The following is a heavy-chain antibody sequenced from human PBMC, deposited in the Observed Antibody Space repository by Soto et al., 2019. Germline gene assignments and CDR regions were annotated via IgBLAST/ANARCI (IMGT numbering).Heavy chain of an antibody. J-gene: IGHJ4*02. Sequence: ASVKVSGKASGYTFTGYYMHWVRQAPGQGLEWMGWINPNSGGTNYAQKFQGWVTMTRDTSISTAYMELSRLRPDDTAVYHCARGDGIVVDHEMADFDYWRQGTLVTVSS. CDR2: INPNSGGT. D-gene: IGHD1-26*01. CDR3: ARGDGIVVDHEMADFDY. CDR1: GYTFTGYY. V-gene: IGHV1-2*04.